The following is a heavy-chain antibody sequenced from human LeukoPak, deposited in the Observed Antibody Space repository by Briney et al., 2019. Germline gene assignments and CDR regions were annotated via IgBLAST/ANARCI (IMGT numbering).Heavy chain of an antibody. CDR2: IWYDGSNT. CDR3: ARDGSFWRGYPYYFHY. D-gene: IGHD3-3*01. V-gene: IGHV3-33*01. J-gene: IGHJ4*02. Sequence: GRSLRLSCAASGFTFSSYGMHWVRQAPGKGLEWVAIIWYDGSNTYYAYSVKGRFTVSRDNSKNTLYLQMHSLRAEDTAVYYCARDGSFWRGYPYYFHYWGQGPVVPVSS. CDR1: GFTFSSYG.